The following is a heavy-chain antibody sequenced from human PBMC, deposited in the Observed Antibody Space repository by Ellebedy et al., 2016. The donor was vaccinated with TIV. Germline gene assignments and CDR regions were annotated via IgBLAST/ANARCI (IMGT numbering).Heavy chain of an antibody. J-gene: IGHJ4*02. CDR1: GFTFSSHG. D-gene: IGHD3-10*01. CDR2: ITGGGDTT. Sequence: GESLKISCAASGFTFSSHGMAWVRQAPGKGLEWLSGITGGGDTTYYADSVKGRFTISRDNSKNTLYLQMNSLRVEDTALYYCARDGFGGYLDSWGQGTLIIVSS. CDR3: ARDGFGGYLDS. V-gene: IGHV3-23*01.